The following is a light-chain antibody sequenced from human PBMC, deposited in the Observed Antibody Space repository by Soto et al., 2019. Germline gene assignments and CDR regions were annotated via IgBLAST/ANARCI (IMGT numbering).Light chain of an antibody. V-gene: IGKV3-20*01. CDR3: QQYGSSPRVT. CDR1: QSVSSSY. J-gene: IGKJ4*01. CDR2: GAS. Sequence: EIVLTQSPGTLSLSPGERATLSCRASQSVSSSYLAWYQQKPGQAPRLLIYGASSRATGIPDRFSGSGSGTDFTLTISRLESEAFAVYYCQQYGSSPRVTFGGGTKVEIK.